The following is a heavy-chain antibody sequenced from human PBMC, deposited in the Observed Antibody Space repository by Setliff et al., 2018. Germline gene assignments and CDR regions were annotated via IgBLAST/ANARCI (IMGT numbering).Heavy chain of an antibody. V-gene: IGHV1-3*01. D-gene: IGHD1-26*01. CDR1: GYTFTAYD. Sequence: VSCKASGYTFTAYDIHWMRQAPGQSLEWMGWINGVNGNTKYSQNFQGRVTFTSDTSANTAFMELSSLRSEDSSMYYCARGQTVGPNSGKDYWGQGTLVTVSS. CDR3: ARGQTVGPNSGKDY. CDR2: INGVNGNT. J-gene: IGHJ4*02.